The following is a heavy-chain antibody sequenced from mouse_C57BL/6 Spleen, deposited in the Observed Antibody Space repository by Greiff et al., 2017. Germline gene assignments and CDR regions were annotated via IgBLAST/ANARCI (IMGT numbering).Heavy chain of an antibody. CDR3: ATYYGSPYWYFDV. V-gene: IGHV1-50*01. CDR1: GYTFTSYW. J-gene: IGHJ1*03. D-gene: IGHD1-1*01. Sequence: QVQLQQPGAELVKPGASVKLSCKASGYTFTSYWMQWVKQRHGQGLEWIGEIDPSDSYTNYNQKFKGKATLTVDTSSSTAYMQLSSLTSEDSAVYYCATYYGSPYWYFDVWGTGTTVTVSS. CDR2: IDPSDSYT.